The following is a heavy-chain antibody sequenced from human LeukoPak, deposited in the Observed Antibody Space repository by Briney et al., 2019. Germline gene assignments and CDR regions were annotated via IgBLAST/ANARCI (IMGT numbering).Heavy chain of an antibody. Sequence: SETLSLTCTVSGGSISSGSYYWRWIRQPAGKGLEWIGRIYTSGSTNYNPSLKSRVTISVDTSKNQFSLKVSSVTAADTAVYYCARGDCSSTICYSPMDVWGKGTTVTVSS. J-gene: IGHJ6*03. V-gene: IGHV4-61*02. CDR3: ARGDCSSTICYSPMDV. CDR2: IYTSGST. D-gene: IGHD2-2*01. CDR1: GGSISSGSYY.